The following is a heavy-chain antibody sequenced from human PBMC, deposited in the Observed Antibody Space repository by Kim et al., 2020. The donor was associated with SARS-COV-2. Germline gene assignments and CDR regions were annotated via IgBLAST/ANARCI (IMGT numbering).Heavy chain of an antibody. CDR3: ARDDYNSGSSAQDY. D-gene: IGHD6-13*01. CDR1: GFTFSSYG. CDR2: IWYDGSNK. V-gene: IGHV3-33*01. Sequence: GGSLRLSCAASGFTFSSYGMHWVRQAPGKGLEWVAVIWYDGSNKYYADSVKGRFTISRDNPKNTLYLQMNSLRAEDTAVYYCARDDYNSGSSAQDYWGQGTLVTVSS. J-gene: IGHJ4*02.